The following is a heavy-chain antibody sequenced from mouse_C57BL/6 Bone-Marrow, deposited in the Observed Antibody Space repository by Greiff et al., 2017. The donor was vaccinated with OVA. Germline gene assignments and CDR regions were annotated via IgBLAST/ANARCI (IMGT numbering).Heavy chain of an antibody. CDR3: ARTKYSNYLAWFAY. D-gene: IGHD2-5*01. V-gene: IGHV1-22*01. CDR1: GYTFTDYN. J-gene: IGHJ3*01. CDR2: INPNNGGT. Sequence: VQLQQSGPELVKPGASVKMSCKASGYTFTDYNMHWVKQSHGKSLEWIGYINPNNGGTSYNQKFKGKATLTVNKSSSTAYMELRSLTSEDSAVYYCARTKYSNYLAWFAYWGQGTLVTVSA.